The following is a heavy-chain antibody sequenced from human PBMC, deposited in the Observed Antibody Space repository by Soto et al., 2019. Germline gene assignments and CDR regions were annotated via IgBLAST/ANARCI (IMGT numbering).Heavy chain of an antibody. J-gene: IGHJ4*02. D-gene: IGHD3-22*01. V-gene: IGHV1-3*01. Sequence: ASVKVSCKASGYTFTNYAIHWVRQAPGQRLEWMGWINAGNGNTKYSQKFQGRVTITRDTSATSAYMELSSLRSEDTAVYYCARGERYYYDSSGYFGFDYWGQGTLVTVS. CDR3: ARGERYYYDSSGYFGFDY. CDR2: INAGNGNT. CDR1: GYTFTNYA.